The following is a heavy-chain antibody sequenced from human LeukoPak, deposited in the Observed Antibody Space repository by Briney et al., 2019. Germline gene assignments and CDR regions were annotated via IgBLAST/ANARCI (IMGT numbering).Heavy chain of an antibody. J-gene: IGHJ4*02. Sequence: GGSLRLSCAASGFTFSSYGMHWVRQAPGKGLEWVAFIRYDGSNKYYADSVKGRFTISRDNAKNSLYLQMNSLRAEDTAVYYCARDLRAAAGTGGYWGQGTLVTVSS. CDR3: ARDLRAAAGTGGY. D-gene: IGHD6-13*01. CDR1: GFTFSSYG. V-gene: IGHV3-30*02. CDR2: IRYDGSNK.